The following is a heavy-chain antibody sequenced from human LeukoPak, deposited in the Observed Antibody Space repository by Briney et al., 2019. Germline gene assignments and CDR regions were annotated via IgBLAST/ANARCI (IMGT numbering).Heavy chain of an antibody. V-gene: IGHV3-74*01. CDR1: GFTFSTYW. CDR3: AKDGGDYCLDY. J-gene: IGHJ4*02. CDR2: ISSDASIT. D-gene: IGHD4-17*01. Sequence: GGSLRLSCAASGFTFSTYWMHWVRHDPGKGLVWVSRISSDASITSYADPVKGRFTISRDNSKNTLYLQMNSLRAEDTAVYYCAKDGGDYCLDYWGQGTLVTVSS.